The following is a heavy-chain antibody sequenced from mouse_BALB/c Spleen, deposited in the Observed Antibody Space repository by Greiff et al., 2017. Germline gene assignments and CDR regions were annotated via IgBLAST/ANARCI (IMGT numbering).Heavy chain of an antibody. Sequence: DVKLVESGGGLVKPGGSLKLSCAASGFTFSDYYMYWVRQTPEKRLEWVATISDGGSYTYYPDSVKGRFTISRDNAKNNLYLQMSSLKSEDTAMYYCARDGAAPLDYWGQGTTLTVSS. CDR1: GFTFSDYY. V-gene: IGHV5-4*02. J-gene: IGHJ2*01. CDR2: ISDGGSYT. CDR3: ARDGAAPLDY.